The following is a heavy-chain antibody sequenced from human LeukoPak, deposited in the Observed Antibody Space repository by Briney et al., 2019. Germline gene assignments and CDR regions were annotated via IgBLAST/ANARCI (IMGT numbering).Heavy chain of an antibody. CDR3: ALHREDIVVVVAAEGGGAFDI. CDR1: GGTFSSYA. J-gene: IGHJ3*02. Sequence: SVKVSCKASGGTFSSYAISWVRQAPGQGLEWMGRIIPIFGTANYAQKFQGRVTITTDESTSTAYMELSSLRSEDTAVYYCALHREDIVVVVAAEGGGAFDIWGQGTMVTVSS. V-gene: IGHV1-69*05. D-gene: IGHD2-15*01. CDR2: IIPIFGTA.